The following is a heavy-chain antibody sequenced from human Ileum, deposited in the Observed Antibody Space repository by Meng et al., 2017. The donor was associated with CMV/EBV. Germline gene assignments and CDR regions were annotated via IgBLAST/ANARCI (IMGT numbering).Heavy chain of an antibody. CDR1: GGSISTYY. CDR2: INAGGST. D-gene: IGHD4-17*01. Sequence: QGPLQESGPGLVKPSETLSLTCAVSGGSISTYYWTWGRQPAGKGLEWIGRINAGGSTNDNPSLKSRVTMSVDTSKNQFSLKVTSVTAADTAVYYCAREENTVNQFEYWGQGTLVTVFS. J-gene: IGHJ4*02. CDR3: AREENTVNQFEY. V-gene: IGHV4-4*07.